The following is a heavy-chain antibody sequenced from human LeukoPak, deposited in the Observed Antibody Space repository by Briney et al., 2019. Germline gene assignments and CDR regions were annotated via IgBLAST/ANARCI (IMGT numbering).Heavy chain of an antibody. Sequence: GGSLRLSCAASGFTFSSYAMHWVRQAPGKGLEYVSAISTNGGTTYYANSVKGRITISRDNSKNTLYLQMNSLRADDTAVYYCGGGFGELLAFDLWGQGTMVTVSS. CDR1: GFTFSSYA. CDR3: GGGFGELLAFDL. CDR2: ISTNGGTT. D-gene: IGHD3-10*01. J-gene: IGHJ3*01. V-gene: IGHV3-64*01.